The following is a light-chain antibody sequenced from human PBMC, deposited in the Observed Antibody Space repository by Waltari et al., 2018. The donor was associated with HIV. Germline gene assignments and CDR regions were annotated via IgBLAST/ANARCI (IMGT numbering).Light chain of an antibody. J-gene: IGLJ2*01. CDR2: EVN. CDR1: NSDIGTYNY. CDR3: SSYTATKILV. Sequence: QSALTQPASVSGSPGQSITISCTGTNSDIGTYNYVSWYQQQSGKAPRLLISEVNNQPSGVSNRFSGSSAGNTASLSISVLQAEDEGKYYCSSYTATKILVFGGGTDVTVL. V-gene: IGLV2-14*03.